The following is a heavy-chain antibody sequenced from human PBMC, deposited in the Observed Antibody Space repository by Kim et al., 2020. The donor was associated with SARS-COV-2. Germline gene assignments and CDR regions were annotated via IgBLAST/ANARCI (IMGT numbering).Heavy chain of an antibody. CDR2: IRSKANGYAT. CDR1: GFTFSGSA. V-gene: IGHV3-73*01. J-gene: IGHJ3*02. Sequence: GGSLRLSCAASGFTFSGSAIHWVRQASGKGLEWVGRIRSKANGYATAYAASVKGRFTISRDDSKNTAYLQMNSLKTEDTAVYYCTSVPGTTLAFWDVFDIWGQGTMLTVSS. CDR3: TSVPGTTLAFWDVFDI. D-gene: IGHD1-1*01.